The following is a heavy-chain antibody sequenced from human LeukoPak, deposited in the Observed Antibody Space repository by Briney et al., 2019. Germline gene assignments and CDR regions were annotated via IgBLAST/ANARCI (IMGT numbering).Heavy chain of an antibody. J-gene: IGHJ4*02. CDR2: ISDKGTYT. CDR1: GFTLSDYY. Sequence: KTGGSLRLSCAASGFTLSDYYMSWIRQAPGKGLEWLSYISDKGTYTNYADSVKGRFTISRDNARNSLYLQMNSLRADDTAVYYCAGESGSFYNDWGQGTLVTVSS. V-gene: IGHV3-11*05. D-gene: IGHD1-26*01. CDR3: AGESGSFYND.